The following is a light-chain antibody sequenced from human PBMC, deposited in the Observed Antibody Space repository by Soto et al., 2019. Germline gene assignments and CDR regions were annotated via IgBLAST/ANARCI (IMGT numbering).Light chain of an antibody. J-gene: IGKJ5*01. CDR3: QQRSNWPVT. CDR2: GAS. CDR1: QSVSSS. V-gene: IGKV3-11*01. Sequence: EIVLTQSPATLSSSPGERATLSCRASQSVSSSLAWYQQKPGQAPRLLIYGASNRAGGIQARFSGSGSGTDFTLTISSLEPEDFAVYYCQQRSNWPVTFGQGTRLEIK.